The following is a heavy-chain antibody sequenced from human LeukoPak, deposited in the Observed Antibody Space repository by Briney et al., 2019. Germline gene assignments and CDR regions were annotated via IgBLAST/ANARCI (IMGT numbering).Heavy chain of an antibody. CDR2: ISAYNGNT. Sequence: ASVKVSCKASGYTFTSYGISWVRQAPGQGLEWMGWISAYNGNTNYAQKLQGRVTTTTDTNTSTPYMELRSLRSDDTAVYYCARDLAAGTVLYNWGQGTLVTVSS. V-gene: IGHV1-18*01. D-gene: IGHD1-7*01. CDR1: GYTFTSYG. CDR3: ARDLAAGTVLYN. J-gene: IGHJ4*02.